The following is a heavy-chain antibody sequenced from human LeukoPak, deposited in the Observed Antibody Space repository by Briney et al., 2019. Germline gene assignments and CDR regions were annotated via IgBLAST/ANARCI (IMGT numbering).Heavy chain of an antibody. CDR2: IYSDGSNE. Sequence: GGSLGLSCAASGFNFSSFGLHWVRQAPGKGLEWVAIIYSDGSNEYYADSVKGRFTISRDNSKNTLSLQMNSLRAEDTAVYHCAREQQWLGPLDYWGQGTLVTVSS. CDR3: AREQQWLGPLDY. V-gene: IGHV3-33*01. CDR1: GFNFSSFG. D-gene: IGHD6-19*01. J-gene: IGHJ4*02.